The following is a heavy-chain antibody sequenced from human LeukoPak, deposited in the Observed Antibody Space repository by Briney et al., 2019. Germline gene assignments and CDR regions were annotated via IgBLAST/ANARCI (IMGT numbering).Heavy chain of an antibody. Sequence: GASVKVSCKTSGYTFTDSYLHWVRQAPGQGLEWMGWINPNTGGTIAQRFQGRVTMTRDTSITTVYMEVSWLTSDDTAIYYCARADRLHGGPYLIGPWGQGTLVTVSS. CDR3: ARADRLHGGPYLIGP. CDR1: GYTFTDSY. CDR2: INPNTGGT. V-gene: IGHV1-2*02. D-gene: IGHD2-21*01. J-gene: IGHJ5*02.